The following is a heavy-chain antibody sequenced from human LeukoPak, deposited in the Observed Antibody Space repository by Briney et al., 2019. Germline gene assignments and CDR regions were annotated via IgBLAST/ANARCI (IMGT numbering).Heavy chain of an antibody. CDR2: INHSGST. CDR1: GGSFSGYY. Sequence: SETLSLTCAVYGGSFSGYYWSWIRQPPGKGLGWIGEINHSGSTNYNPSLKSRVTISVDTSKNQFSLKLSSVTAADTAVYYCARGQWLVDYWGQGTLVTVSS. V-gene: IGHV4-34*01. D-gene: IGHD6-19*01. CDR3: ARGQWLVDY. J-gene: IGHJ4*02.